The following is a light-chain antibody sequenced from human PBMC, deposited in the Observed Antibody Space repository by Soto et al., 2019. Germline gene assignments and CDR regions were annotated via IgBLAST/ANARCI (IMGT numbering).Light chain of an antibody. V-gene: IGKV1-27*01. CDR2: AAS. J-gene: IGKJ3*01. CDR3: QKYNSAPYT. CDR1: QVISNS. Sequence: DIQMTQSPSSLSAPVGDRVTITCRASQVISNSLAWYQQKPGKVPKVLIYAASTLQSGVPSRFSGSGSGTDFTLTISSLQPEDVATYYSQKYNSAPYTFGPGTKVDIK.